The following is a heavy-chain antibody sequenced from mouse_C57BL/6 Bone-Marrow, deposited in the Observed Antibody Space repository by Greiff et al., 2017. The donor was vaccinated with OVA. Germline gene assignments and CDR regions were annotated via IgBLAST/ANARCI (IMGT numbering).Heavy chain of an antibody. J-gene: IGHJ2*01. CDR2: IYPGDGDT. D-gene: IGHD1-1*01. V-gene: IGHV1-80*01. Sequence: QVHVKQSGAELVKPGASVKISCKASGYAFSSYWMNWVKQRPGKGLEWIGQIYPGDGDTNYNGKFKGKATLTADKSSSTAYMQLSSLTSEDSAVYFCARKVATGEDYWGQGTTLTVSS. CDR3: ARKVATGEDY. CDR1: GYAFSSYW.